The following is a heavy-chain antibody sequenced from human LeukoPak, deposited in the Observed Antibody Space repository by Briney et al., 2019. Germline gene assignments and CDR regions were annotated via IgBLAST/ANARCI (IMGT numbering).Heavy chain of an antibody. CDR2: IYTSGST. Sequence: SETLSLTCTVSGGSISSYYWSWIRQPAGKGLEWIGRIYTSGSTNYNPSLKSRVTMSVDTSKNQFSLKLCSVTAADTAVYYCARGPGYDSSGYYYPQPFDYWGQGTLVTVSS. V-gene: IGHV4-4*07. D-gene: IGHD3-22*01. CDR3: ARGPGYDSSGYYYPQPFDY. J-gene: IGHJ4*02. CDR1: GGSISSYY.